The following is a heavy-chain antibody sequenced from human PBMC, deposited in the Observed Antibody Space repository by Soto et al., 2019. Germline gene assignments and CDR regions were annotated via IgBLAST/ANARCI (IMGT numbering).Heavy chain of an antibody. CDR2: ISGSGGST. J-gene: IGHJ6*02. D-gene: IGHD6-19*01. CDR1: GFTFSSYA. V-gene: IGHV3-23*01. Sequence: GGSLRLSCAASGFTFSSYAMSWVRQAPGKGLEWVSAISGSGGSTYYADSVKGRFTISRDNSKNTLYLQMNSLRAEDTAVYYCAKDRPGIAVAGRSRRGMDVWGQGTTVTVSS. CDR3: AKDRPGIAVAGRSRRGMDV.